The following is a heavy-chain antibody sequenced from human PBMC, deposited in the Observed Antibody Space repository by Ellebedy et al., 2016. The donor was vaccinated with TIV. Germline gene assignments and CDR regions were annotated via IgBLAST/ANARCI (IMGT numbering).Heavy chain of an antibody. Sequence: GESLKISCAASGFSFSAYSMNWVRQAPGKGLEWISHISSSSSTIYYADSVKGRFTISRDNVKNSLYLQMNSLRDEDTAVYYCATLGPYGYNSGRNYYYWGMDVWGQGTTVTASS. D-gene: IGHD5-18*01. CDR3: ATLGPYGYNSGRNYYYWGMDV. CDR2: ISSSSSTI. J-gene: IGHJ6*02. CDR1: GFSFSAYS. V-gene: IGHV3-48*02.